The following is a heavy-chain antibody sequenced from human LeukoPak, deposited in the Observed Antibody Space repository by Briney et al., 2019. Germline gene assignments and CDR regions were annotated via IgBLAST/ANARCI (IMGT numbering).Heavy chain of an antibody. CDR2: IIPIFGTA. CDR1: GGTFSSYA. V-gene: IGHV1-69*05. Sequence: VASVKVSCKASGGTFSSYAISWVRQAPRQGLEWMGRIIPIFGTANYAQKFQGRGTITTDESTSTAYMELSSLRSEDTAVNYWARGEDGYDYWGQGTLVTVSS. D-gene: IGHD5-24*01. CDR3: ARGEDGYDY. J-gene: IGHJ4*02.